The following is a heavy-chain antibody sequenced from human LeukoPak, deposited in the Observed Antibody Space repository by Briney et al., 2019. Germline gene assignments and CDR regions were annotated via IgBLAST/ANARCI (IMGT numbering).Heavy chain of an antibody. D-gene: IGHD2-8*02. CDR3: ARRGIGGVISHFDY. CDR1: GDSISRRNYY. J-gene: IGHJ4*02. Sequence: PSETLSLTCTLSGDSISRRNYYWSWIRQPAGKALEWIGRIYTSGSTNYNPSLKSRVTISVDTSKNQFSLELSSVTSADTAVYYGARRGIGGVISHFDYWGQGTLVTVSS. V-gene: IGHV4-61*02. CDR2: IYTSGST.